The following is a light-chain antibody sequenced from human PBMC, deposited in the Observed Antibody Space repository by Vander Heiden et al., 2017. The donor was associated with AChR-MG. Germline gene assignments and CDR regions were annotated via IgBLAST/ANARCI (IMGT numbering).Light chain of an antibody. CDR3: QQDGSSPTT. Sequence: EIVLTQSPGTLSLSPGERATLSCRASQSVRSNYLAWYQQKPGQAPRLLIYGASSRATGIPDRFSGSGSGTDFTLTISRLEPEDFAVYYCQQDGSSPTTFGQGTKVEIK. CDR1: QSVRSNY. V-gene: IGKV3-20*01. J-gene: IGKJ1*01. CDR2: GAS.